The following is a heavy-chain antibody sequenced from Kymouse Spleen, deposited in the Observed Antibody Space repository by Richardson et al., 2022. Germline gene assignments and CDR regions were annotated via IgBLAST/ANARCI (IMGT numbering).Heavy chain of an antibody. J-gene: IGHJ4*02,IGHJ5*02. D-gene: IGHD3-10*01. CDR2: ISYDGSNK. CDR1: GFTFSSYG. Sequence: QVQLVESGGGVVQPGRSLRLSCAASGFTFSSYGMHWVRQAPGKGLEWVAVISYDGSNKYYADSVKGRFTISRDNSKNTLYLQMNSLRAEDTAVYYCAKGYYGSGSQGTLVTVSS. V-gene: IGHV3-30*18.